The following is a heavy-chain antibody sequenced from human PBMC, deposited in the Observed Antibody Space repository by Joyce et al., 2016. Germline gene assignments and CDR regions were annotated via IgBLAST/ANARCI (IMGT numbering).Heavy chain of an antibody. D-gene: IGHD5-12*01. CDR1: GFSLSTRGVG. CDR2: IYWDDDK. V-gene: IGHV2-5*02. J-gene: IGHJ4*02. CDR3: AHRPDNGSNPSAFDF. Sequence: QITLKESGPTLVKPTQTLTLTCALSGFSLSTRGVGVGWLRQPPGKALEWLALIYWDDDKRCSPSLKNRLSLTKDTSRNQVVLTMTNMDPVDTATYYCAHRPDNGSNPSAFDFWGQGTLVTVSS.